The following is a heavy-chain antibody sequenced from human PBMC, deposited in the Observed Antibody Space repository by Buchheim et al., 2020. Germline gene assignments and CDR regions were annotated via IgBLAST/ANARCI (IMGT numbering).Heavy chain of an antibody. CDR3: ARQGGWLQFWYFDY. J-gene: IGHJ4*02. D-gene: IGHD5-24*01. V-gene: IGHV4-39*01. Sequence: QLQLQESGPGLVKPSETLSLTCTVSGGSISSSSYYWGWIRQPPGKGLEWIGSIYYSGSTYYNPSLKSRVTIAVDTSKNQFSLKLSSVTAADTAVYYCARQGGWLQFWYFDYWGQGTL. CDR2: IYYSGST. CDR1: GGSISSSSYY.